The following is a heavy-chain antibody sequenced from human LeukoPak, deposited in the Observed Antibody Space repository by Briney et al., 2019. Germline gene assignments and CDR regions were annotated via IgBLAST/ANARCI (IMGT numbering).Heavy chain of an antibody. D-gene: IGHD3-22*01. CDR2: ISSSGSTV. CDR3: ARDYYDSSGYYYFDY. CDR1: GFTFSDYY. Sequence: GGSLRLSCAASGFTFSDYYMSWIRQAPGKGLEWVSYISSSGSTVYYADSVKGRFTISRDNAKNSLYLQMNSLRAEDTAVYYCARDYYDSSGYYYFDYWGQGTLVTVSS. J-gene: IGHJ4*02. V-gene: IGHV3-11*04.